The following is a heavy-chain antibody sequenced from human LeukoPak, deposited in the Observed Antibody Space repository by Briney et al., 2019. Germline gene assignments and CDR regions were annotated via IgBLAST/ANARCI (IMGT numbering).Heavy chain of an antibody. J-gene: IGHJ4*02. Sequence: PGGSLRLSCAASGFTFTSYWMNWVRQAPGKGLEWVANIKEDGSEKYYVDSVKGRFTISRDDAKNSVYLQMNSLRAEDTAVYYCARDNGFWGQGTLVTVSS. V-gene: IGHV3-7*03. CDR2: IKEDGSEK. CDR3: ARDNGF. CDR1: GFTFTSYW. D-gene: IGHD2-8*01.